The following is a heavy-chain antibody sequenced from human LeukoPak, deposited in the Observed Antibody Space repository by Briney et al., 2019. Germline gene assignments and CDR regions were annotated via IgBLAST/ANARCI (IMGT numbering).Heavy chain of an antibody. CDR2: ISAYNGNT. CDR1: GYTFTSYG. J-gene: IGHJ4*02. D-gene: IGHD3-22*01. Sequence: ASVKVSCKASGYTFTSYGISWVRQAPGQGLEWMGWISAYNGNTNYAQKVQGRVTMTTDTSTSTAYMELRSLRSDDTAVYYCARSSAYYYDSSGYYIPFDYWGQGTLVTVSS. CDR3: ARSSAYYYDSSGYYIPFDY. V-gene: IGHV1-18*01.